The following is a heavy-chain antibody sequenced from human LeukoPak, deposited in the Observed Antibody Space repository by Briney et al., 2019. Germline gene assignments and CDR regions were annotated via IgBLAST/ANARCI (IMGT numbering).Heavy chain of an antibody. CDR3: ARGTEYFPY. Sequence: SETLSLTCTVSGGSFSTYYWSWIRQPPGKGLEWIGSIYYSGSTNYNPSLKSRVTMSTDTSKNQVSLKLRSVTAADTAVYYCARGTEYFPYWGQGTLVTVSS. V-gene: IGHV4-59*01. CDR1: GGSFSTYY. CDR2: IYYSGST. J-gene: IGHJ1*01.